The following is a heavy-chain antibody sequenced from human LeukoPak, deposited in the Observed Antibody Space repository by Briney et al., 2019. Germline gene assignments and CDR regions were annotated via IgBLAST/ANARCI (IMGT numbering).Heavy chain of an antibody. D-gene: IGHD5-24*01. V-gene: IGHV4-30-2*01. CDR1: GGSISSGGYS. J-gene: IGHJ3*02. Sequence: PSETLSLTCAVSGGSISSGGYSWSWIRQPPGKGLEWIGYIYHSGSTYYNPSLKSRVTISVDRSKNQFSLKLSSVTAADTAVYYCARGRDGYKYNAFDIWGQGTMVTVSS. CDR2: IYHSGST. CDR3: ARGRDGYKYNAFDI.